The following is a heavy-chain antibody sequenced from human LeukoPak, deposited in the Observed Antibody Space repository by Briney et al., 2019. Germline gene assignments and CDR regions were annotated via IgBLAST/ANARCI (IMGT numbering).Heavy chain of an antibody. J-gene: IGHJ4*02. CDR3: AAVRGRKEMGDY. D-gene: IGHD5-24*01. Sequence: GGSLRLSCAASGFNFANYGMSWVRQAPGKGLEWVSTISDSGRRTYYADSVKGRFTISRDNSKNSLYLRITNLRAEDTALYYCAAVRGRKEMGDYWGQGTLVTVSS. CDR2: ISDSGRRT. CDR1: GFNFANYG. V-gene: IGHV3-23*01.